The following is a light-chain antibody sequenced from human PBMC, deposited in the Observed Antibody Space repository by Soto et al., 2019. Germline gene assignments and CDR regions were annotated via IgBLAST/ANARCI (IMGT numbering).Light chain of an antibody. CDR2: DVS. V-gene: IGLV2-14*01. CDR1: SSDVGGYNY. J-gene: IGLJ2*01. CDR3: SSYTTSSTLE. Sequence: QSALTQPASVSGSPGQSITISCTGTSSDVGGYNYVSWYQQHPGKGPKLIIYDVSNRPSGVSNRFSGSKSGNTASLTISGLQAEDEADYYCSSYTTSSTLEIGGGTQLTV.